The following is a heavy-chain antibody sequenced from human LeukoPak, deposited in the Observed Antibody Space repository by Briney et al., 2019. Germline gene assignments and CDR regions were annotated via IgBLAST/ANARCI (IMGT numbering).Heavy chain of an antibody. D-gene: IGHD4-17*01. CDR3: ARERTTVTPLDY. V-gene: IGHV3-21*01. CDR1: GFTFSSYS. CDR2: ISSSSSYI. Sequence: HGGSLRLSCAAPGFTFSSYSMNWVRQAPGKGLEWVSSISSSSSYIYYADSVKGRFTISRDNAKNSLYLQMNSLRAEDTAVYYCARERTTVTPLDYWGQGTLVTVSS. J-gene: IGHJ4*02.